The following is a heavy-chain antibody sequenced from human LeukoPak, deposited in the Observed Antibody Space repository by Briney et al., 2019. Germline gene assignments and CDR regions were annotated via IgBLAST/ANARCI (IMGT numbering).Heavy chain of an antibody. D-gene: IGHD6-13*01. CDR3: ARTRSSSSSWYGQFDY. V-gene: IGHV1-69*06. CDR1: GGTFSSYA. CDR2: IIPIFGTA. Sequence: ASVTVSCKASGGTFSSYAISWVRQAPGQGLEWMGGIIPIFGTANYAQKFQGRVTITADKSTSTAYMELSSLRSEDTAVYYCARTRSSSSSWYGQFDYWGQGTLVTVSS. J-gene: IGHJ4*02.